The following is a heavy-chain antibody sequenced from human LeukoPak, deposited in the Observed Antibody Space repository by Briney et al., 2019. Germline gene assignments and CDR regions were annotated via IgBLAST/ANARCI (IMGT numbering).Heavy chain of an antibody. V-gene: IGHV3-43*01. CDR3: AKGTGRSTLNWFDP. Sequence: GGSLRLSCAASRFTFSSYGMHWVRQAPGKGLEWVSLISWDGDNTYYADSVKGRFTISRDNSKNSLYLQMNSLRTEDTALYYCAKGTGRSTLNWFDPWGQGTLVTVSS. CDR1: RFTFSSYG. CDR2: ISWDGDNT. J-gene: IGHJ5*02. D-gene: IGHD1-14*01.